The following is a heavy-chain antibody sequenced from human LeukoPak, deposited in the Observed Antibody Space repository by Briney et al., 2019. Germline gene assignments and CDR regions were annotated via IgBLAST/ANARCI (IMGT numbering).Heavy chain of an antibody. J-gene: IGHJ3*02. V-gene: IGHV3-23*01. D-gene: IGHD3-10*01. CDR3: ARDHSADAFDI. CDR1: GFTFSSYP. CDR2: ISASPFST. Sequence: GGSLRLSCAASGFTFSSYPMSWVRQAPGKGLEWVSSISASPFSTYYADSVKGRFTISRDNAKNSLYLQMNSLRAEDTAVYYCARDHSADAFDIWGQGTMVTVSS.